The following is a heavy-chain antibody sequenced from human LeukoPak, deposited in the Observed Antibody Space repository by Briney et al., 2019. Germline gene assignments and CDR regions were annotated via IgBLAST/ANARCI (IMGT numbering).Heavy chain of an antibody. D-gene: IGHD3-9*01. CDR2: ISSSSSYI. Sequence: GGSLRLSCAASGFTLSSYSMNWVRQAQGEGMGWVSSISSSSSYIYYADSVKGRFTISRDNAKNSLYLQMNSLRAEDTAVYYCARDSFLLRYFDWSPMDVWGKGTTVTVSS. J-gene: IGHJ6*03. CDR1: GFTLSSYS. CDR3: ARDSFLLRYFDWSPMDV. V-gene: IGHV3-21*01.